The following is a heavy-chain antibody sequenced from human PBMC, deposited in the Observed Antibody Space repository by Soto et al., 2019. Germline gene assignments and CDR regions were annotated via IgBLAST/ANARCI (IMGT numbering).Heavy chain of an antibody. J-gene: IGHJ4*02. CDR2: ISTYNGNT. Sequence: GASVKVSCKASGYTFSSYGFSWVRQAPGQGLEWMGWISTYNGNTKYAQKLQGRVTMTTDTSTSTAYMELRSLRSDDTAVYYCARDPGPQGLFDYWGQGTLVTVSS. CDR1: GYTFSSYG. V-gene: IGHV1-18*01. CDR3: ARDPGPQGLFDY.